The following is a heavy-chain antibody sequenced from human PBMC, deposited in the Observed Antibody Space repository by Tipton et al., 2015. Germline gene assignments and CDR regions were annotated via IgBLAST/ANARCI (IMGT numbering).Heavy chain of an antibody. CDR1: AYSISSDYY. Sequence: LSLTCAVSAYSISSDYYWSWIRQPPGKGLQWVGYISYTETSHYNPSLKSRVTMSRDTSKNQFSLKLSSVTAAATAVYYCARRFSHSSSWTFDYWGQGTLVTVSS. CDR3: ARRFSHSSSWTFDY. V-gene: IGHV4-38-2*01. D-gene: IGHD6-13*01. CDR2: ISYTETS. J-gene: IGHJ4*02.